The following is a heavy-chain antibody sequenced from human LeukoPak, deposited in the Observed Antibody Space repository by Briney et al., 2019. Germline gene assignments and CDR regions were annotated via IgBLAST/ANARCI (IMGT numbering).Heavy chain of an antibody. V-gene: IGHV1-69*13. CDR1: GYTFTGYY. D-gene: IGHD2-15*01. Sequence: SVKVSCKASGYTFTGYYMHWVRQAPGQGLEWMGGIIPIFGTANYAQKFQGRVTITADESTSTAYMELSSLRSEDTAVYYCSAVVVVAATPEPFDYWGQGTLVTVSS. CDR2: IIPIFGTA. J-gene: IGHJ4*02. CDR3: SAVVVVAATPEPFDY.